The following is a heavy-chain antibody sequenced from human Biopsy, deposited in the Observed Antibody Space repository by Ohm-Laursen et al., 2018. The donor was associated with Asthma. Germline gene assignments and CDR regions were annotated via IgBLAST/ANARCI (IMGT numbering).Heavy chain of an antibody. Sequence: ASVNVSCKASGYTFIGCHIHWMRQAPGQGLEWMGRINPNSGGTNYAQKFQGRVTMTRDTSISTAYMEVSRLRSDDMAVYYCAGGQKSAGGRWFDPWGQGTLVTVSS. D-gene: IGHD6-13*01. V-gene: IGHV1-2*06. CDR3: AGGQKSAGGRWFDP. CDR2: INPNSGGT. J-gene: IGHJ5*02. CDR1: GYTFIGCH.